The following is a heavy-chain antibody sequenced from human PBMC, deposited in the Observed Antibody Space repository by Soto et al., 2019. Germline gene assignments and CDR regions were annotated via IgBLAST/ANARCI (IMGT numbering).Heavy chain of an antibody. CDR1: GFTISSYS. Sequence: EVQLVESGGGLVKPGGSLRLSCAASGFTISSYSMNRVRQAPGKGLEWVSSISSSSSYIYYADSVKGRFTISRDNAKNSLYLQMNSLRAEDTAVYYCARPPTITFGELYFQHWGQGTLVTVSS. D-gene: IGHD3-16*01. CDR3: ARPPTITFGELYFQH. CDR2: ISSSSSYI. V-gene: IGHV3-21*01. J-gene: IGHJ1*01.